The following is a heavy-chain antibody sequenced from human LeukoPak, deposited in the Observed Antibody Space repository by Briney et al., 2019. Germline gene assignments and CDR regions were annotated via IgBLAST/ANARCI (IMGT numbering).Heavy chain of an antibody. D-gene: IGHD5/OR15-5a*01. V-gene: IGHV4-59*01. CDR2: IYYSGST. CDR1: GGSISSYY. Sequence: SETLSLTCTVSGGSISSYYWSWIRQPPGKGLEWIAYIYYSGSTNYNPSLRSRVTISVDTSKNQFSLKLSSVTAADTAVYYCARDLGSTTNWFDPWGQGTLVTVSS. J-gene: IGHJ5*02. CDR3: ARDLGSTTNWFDP.